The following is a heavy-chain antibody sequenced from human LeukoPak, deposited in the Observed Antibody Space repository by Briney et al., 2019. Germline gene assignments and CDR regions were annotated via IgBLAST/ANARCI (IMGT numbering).Heavy chain of an antibody. V-gene: IGHV4-34*01. Sequence: SETLSLTCAVYGGSFSGYYWSWIRQPPGKGLEWIGEINHSGSTNYNPSLKSRVTISVDTSKNQFSLKLSSVTAADTAVYYCARVAGDPIYYYYYMDVRGKGTTVTVSS. CDR2: INHSGST. D-gene: IGHD7-27*01. CDR3: ARVAGDPIYYYYYMDV. J-gene: IGHJ6*03. CDR1: GGSFSGYY.